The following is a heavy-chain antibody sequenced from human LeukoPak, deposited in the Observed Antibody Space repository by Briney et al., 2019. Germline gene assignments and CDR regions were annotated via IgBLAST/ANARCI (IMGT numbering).Heavy chain of an antibody. Sequence: SETLSLTCTVSGGSISSSRYYWGWIRQPPGKGLEWIGSIYYSGSTNYNPSLKSRVTISGDTSKNQFSLRLSSVTAADTAVYYCARASYSYDINGWVPFDYWGQGTLVTVSS. D-gene: IGHD3-22*01. CDR3: ARASYSYDINGWVPFDY. J-gene: IGHJ4*02. V-gene: IGHV4-39*07. CDR2: IYYSGST. CDR1: GGSISSSRYY.